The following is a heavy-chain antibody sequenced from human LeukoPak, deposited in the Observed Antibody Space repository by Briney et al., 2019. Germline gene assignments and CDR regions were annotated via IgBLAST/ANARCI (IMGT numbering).Heavy chain of an antibody. CDR1: GFTFSSYA. J-gene: IGHJ4*02. V-gene: IGHV3-30-3*01. CDR3: ANNYVWGSYTFDY. D-gene: IGHD3-16*01. CDR2: ISYDGSIK. Sequence: GGSLRLSCAASGFTFSSYAMHWVRQAPGKGLEWVAVISYDGSIKYYADSVKGRFTISRDNSKNTLYLQMNSLRAEDTAVYYCANNYVWGSYTFDYWGQGTLVTVSS.